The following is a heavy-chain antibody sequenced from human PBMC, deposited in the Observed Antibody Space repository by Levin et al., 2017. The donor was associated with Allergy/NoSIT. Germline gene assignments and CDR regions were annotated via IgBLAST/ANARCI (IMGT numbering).Heavy chain of an antibody. CDR1: GFTFSSYA. CDR3: ARSPTSSYVWFDP. J-gene: IGHJ5*02. CDR2: ISGSGGNT. V-gene: IGHV3-23*01. D-gene: IGHD2-2*01. Sequence: GRSLRLSCAASGFTFSSYAMSWVRQAPGKGLEWVSTISGSGGNTYYADSVKGRFTISRDNSKNTLYLQMNSLRAEDTAVYYCARSPTSSYVWFDPWGQGTLVTVSS.